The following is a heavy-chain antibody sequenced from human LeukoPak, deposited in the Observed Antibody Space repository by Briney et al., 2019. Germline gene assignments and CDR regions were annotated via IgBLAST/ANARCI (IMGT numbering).Heavy chain of an antibody. CDR2: ISSSSSTI. J-gene: IGHJ4*02. V-gene: IGHV3-48*02. CDR3: ASLVAYCGGDCSH. Sequence: GGSLRLSCAASGFTFSSYSMNWVRQAPGKGLEWVSYISSSSSTIYYADSVKGRFTISRDNAKNSLYLQMNSLRDEDTAVYYCASLVAYCGGDCSHWGQGTLVTVSS. CDR1: GFTFSSYS. D-gene: IGHD2-21*02.